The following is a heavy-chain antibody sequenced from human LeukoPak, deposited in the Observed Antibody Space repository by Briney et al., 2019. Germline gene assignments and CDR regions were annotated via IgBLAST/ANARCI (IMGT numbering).Heavy chain of an antibody. J-gene: IGHJ4*02. V-gene: IGHV1-46*01. CDR2: INPSGGST. D-gene: IGHD2-15*01. Sequence: ASVKVSCKASGYPFTNSYIHWVRQAPGQGLEWMGIINPSGGSTSYAQKFQGRVTMTRDMSTSTVYMELSSLRSEDTAVYYCARDGVYCSGGSCSPASIFDYWGQGTLVTVSS. CDR1: GYPFTNSY. CDR3: ARDGVYCSGGSCSPASIFDY.